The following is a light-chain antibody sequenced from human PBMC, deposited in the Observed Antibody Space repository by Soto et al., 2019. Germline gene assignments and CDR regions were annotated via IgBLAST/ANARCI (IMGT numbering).Light chain of an antibody. Sequence: EILLTQSPATLSLSPVELANLYCRASPSVTNFLAWYQQKAGQAPRLLIYGTSTRATGIPARFSGSGSGTDFTLTISSLQFEDFAVYYCQQYNNWPRTFGQGTKVDIK. J-gene: IGKJ1*01. CDR2: GTS. V-gene: IGKV3-15*01. CDR3: QQYNNWPRT. CDR1: PSVTNF.